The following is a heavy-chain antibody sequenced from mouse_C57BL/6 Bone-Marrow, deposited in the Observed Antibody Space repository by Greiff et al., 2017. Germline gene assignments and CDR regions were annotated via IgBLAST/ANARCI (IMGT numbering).Heavy chain of an antibody. D-gene: IGHD1-1*01. V-gene: IGHV1-59*01. CDR2: IDPSDSYT. CDR1: GYTFTSYW. J-gene: IGHJ3*01. CDR3: AREDYYGSSYRFAY. Sequence: QVQLQQPGAELVRPGTSVKLSCKASGYTFTSYWMHWVKQRPGQGLEWIGVIDPSDSYTNYNQKFKGKATLPVDTSSSTAYMQLSSLTSEDSAVYYCAREDYYGSSYRFAYWGQGTLVTVSA.